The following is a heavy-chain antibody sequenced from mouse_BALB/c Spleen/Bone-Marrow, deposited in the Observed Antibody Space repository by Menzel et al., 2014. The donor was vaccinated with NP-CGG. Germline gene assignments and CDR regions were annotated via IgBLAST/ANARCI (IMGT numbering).Heavy chain of an antibody. CDR1: GYTFTSYV. Sequence: LQQSGPELVKPGASVKMSCKASGYTFTSYVMHWVKQKPGQGLEWIGYINPYNDGSKYNEKFKGKATLTSDKPSSTAYMELSSLTSEDSAVYYCARYYYGYYFDYWGQGTTLTVSS. V-gene: IGHV1-14*01. D-gene: IGHD1-2*01. CDR2: INPYNDGS. CDR3: ARYYYGYYFDY. J-gene: IGHJ2*01.